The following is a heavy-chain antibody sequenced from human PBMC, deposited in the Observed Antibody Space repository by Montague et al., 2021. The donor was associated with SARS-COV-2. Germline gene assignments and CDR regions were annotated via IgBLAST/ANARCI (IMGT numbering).Heavy chain of an antibody. CDR3: ASPTYYYDSSGSDDFYI. CDR2: YYSGST. Sequence: YYSGSTYYNPSLKSRFTISVDTSKNQFSLKLSSVTASDTAVYYCASPTYYYDSSGSDDFYIWGQGTMVTVST. D-gene: IGHD3-22*01. V-gene: IGHV4-39*01. J-gene: IGHJ3*02.